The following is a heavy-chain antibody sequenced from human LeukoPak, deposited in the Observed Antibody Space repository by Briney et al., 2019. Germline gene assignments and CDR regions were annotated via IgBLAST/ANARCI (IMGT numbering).Heavy chain of an antibody. Sequence: ASVKVSCRASGGTFSSYAISWVRQAPGQGLEWMGWISAYNGNTNYAQKLQGRVTMTTDTSTSTAYMELRSLRSDDTAVYYCARILITNYYDSSGYYYWGQGTLVTVSS. CDR3: ARILITNYYDSSGYYY. D-gene: IGHD3-22*01. J-gene: IGHJ4*02. V-gene: IGHV1-18*01. CDR2: ISAYNGNT. CDR1: GGTFSSYA.